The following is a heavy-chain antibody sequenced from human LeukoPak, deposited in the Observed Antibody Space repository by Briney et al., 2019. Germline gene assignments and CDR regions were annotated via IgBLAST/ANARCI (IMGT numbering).Heavy chain of an antibody. CDR3: ARRVYGGAFDI. V-gene: IGHV4-59*08. Sequence: SETLSLTCTVSGGSISSYYWSWIRQPPGKGLEWIGYIYYSGSTNYNPSLKSRVTISVDTSKNQFSLKLSSVTAADTAAYYCARRVYGGAFDIWGQRTMVTVSS. J-gene: IGHJ3*02. CDR2: IYYSGST. D-gene: IGHD2-8*01. CDR1: GGSISSYY.